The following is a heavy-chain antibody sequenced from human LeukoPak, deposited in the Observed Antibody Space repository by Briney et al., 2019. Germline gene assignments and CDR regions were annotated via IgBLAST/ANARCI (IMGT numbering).Heavy chain of an antibody. D-gene: IGHD3-22*01. CDR3: ARDSPYYDSSGYDDPSRYYYGMDV. Sequence: SGGSLRLSCAASGFTFSSYWMSWVRQAPGKGLEWVANIKQDGSEKYYVDSVKGRFTISRDNAKNSLYLQMNSLRAGDTAVYYCARDSPYYDSSGYDDPSRYYYGMDVWGQGTTVTVSS. V-gene: IGHV3-7*01. CDR1: GFTFSSYW. J-gene: IGHJ6*02. CDR2: IKQDGSEK.